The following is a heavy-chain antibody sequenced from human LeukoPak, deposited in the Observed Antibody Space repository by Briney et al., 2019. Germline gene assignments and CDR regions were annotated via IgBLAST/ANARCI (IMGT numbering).Heavy chain of an antibody. CDR3: ARRGVVIRVILVGFHKEAFYFDF. CDR1: GITLSNYG. J-gene: IGHJ4*02. CDR2: ISDSGGST. Sequence: GGSLRLSCAVPGITLSNYGMSWVRQAPGKGLEWVAGISDSGGSTNYADSVKGRFTISTDNPKNTLYLQTHSLGAEDTAVYFCARRGVVIRVILVGFHKEAFYFDFWGQGALVTVSS. D-gene: IGHD3-22*01. V-gene: IGHV3-23*01.